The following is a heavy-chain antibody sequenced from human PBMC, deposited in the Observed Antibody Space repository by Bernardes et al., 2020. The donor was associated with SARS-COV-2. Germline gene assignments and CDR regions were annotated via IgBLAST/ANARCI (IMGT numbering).Heavy chain of an antibody. D-gene: IGHD1-26*01. V-gene: IGHV1-2*02. Sequence: ASVKVSCKASGYTFTGYYMHWVRQAPGQGLEWMGWINPNSGGTNYAQKFQGRVTMTRDTSISTAYMELSRLRSDDTAVYYCARESTFFRYSGSYRVIDYWGQGTLVTVSS. CDR3: ARESTFFRYSGSYRVIDY. CDR1: GYTFTGYY. J-gene: IGHJ4*02. CDR2: INPNSGGT.